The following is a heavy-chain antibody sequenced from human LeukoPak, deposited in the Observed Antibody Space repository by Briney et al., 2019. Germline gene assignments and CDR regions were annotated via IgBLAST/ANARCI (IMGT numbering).Heavy chain of an antibody. J-gene: IGHJ5*02. V-gene: IGHV7-4-1*02. CDR2: ISTNTGNP. Sequence: ASVKVSCKASGYTFSSYAMNWVRQAPGQGLEWMGWISTNTGNPTYAQGFTGRFVFSLDTSVSTAYLQISSLKAEDTAVYYCARGFEMVTRYWFDPWGQGTLVTVSS. CDR1: GYTFSSYA. CDR3: ARGFEMVTRYWFDP. D-gene: IGHD4-23*01.